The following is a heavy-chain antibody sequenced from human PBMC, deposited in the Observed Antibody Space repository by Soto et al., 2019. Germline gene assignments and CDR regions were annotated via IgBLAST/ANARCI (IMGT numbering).Heavy chain of an antibody. CDR3: ARESSRFLEWLPGYYYYGMDV. CDR2: IYYSGST. V-gene: IGHV4-31*03. Sequence: SETLSLTCTVSGGSISSGGYYWSWIRQHPGKGLEWIGYIYYSGSTYYNPSLKSRVTISVDTSKNQFSLKLSSVTAADTAVYYCARESSRFLEWLPGYYYYGMDVWGQGTTVTVSS. D-gene: IGHD3-3*01. CDR1: GGSISSGGYY. J-gene: IGHJ6*02.